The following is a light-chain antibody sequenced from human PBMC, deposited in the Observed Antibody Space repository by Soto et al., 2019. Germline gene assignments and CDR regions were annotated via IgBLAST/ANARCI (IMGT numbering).Light chain of an antibody. J-gene: IGKJ4*01. Sequence: DIQMTQSPSTLSASVGDRVTITCRASQSISTWLAWNQQKPGKAPKLLIYKASSLESGVPSRFRVSGSGTEFTLTINSLQPDDFATYYCQQYNTYPLSFGGGTTVDIK. CDR1: QSISTW. CDR3: QQYNTYPLS. V-gene: IGKV1-5*03. CDR2: KAS.